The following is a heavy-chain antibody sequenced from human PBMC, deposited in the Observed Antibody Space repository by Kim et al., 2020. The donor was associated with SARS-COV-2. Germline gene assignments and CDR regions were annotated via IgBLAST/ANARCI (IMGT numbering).Heavy chain of an antibody. Sequence: ESLKISCKGSGYSFTSYWIGWVRQMPGKGLEWMGIIYPGDSDTRYSPSFQGQVTIPADKSISTAYLQWSSLKASDTAMYYCARHRTTVTTWGRYYYYYGMDFWGQGTTVTVSS. CDR2: IYPGDSDT. CDR3: ARHRTTVTTWGRYYYYYGMDF. CDR1: GYSFTSYW. V-gene: IGHV5-51*01. D-gene: IGHD4-17*01. J-gene: IGHJ6*02.